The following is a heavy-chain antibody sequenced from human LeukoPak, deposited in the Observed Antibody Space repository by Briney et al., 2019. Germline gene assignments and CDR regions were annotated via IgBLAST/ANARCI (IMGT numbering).Heavy chain of an antibody. CDR1: GYTFTGYY. J-gene: IGHJ3*02. CDR3: ARAGVWDYSDSSGYHNAAFDI. V-gene: IGHV1-2*02. Sequence: ASVKVSCKASGYTFTGYYMHWVRQAPGQGLEWMGWINPSSGCTNYAQKFQGRVTVTRDTSISTAYMDLSRLRSDDTAVYYCARAGVWDYSDSSGYHNAAFDIWGQGTMVTVSS. CDR2: INPSSGCT. D-gene: IGHD3-22*01.